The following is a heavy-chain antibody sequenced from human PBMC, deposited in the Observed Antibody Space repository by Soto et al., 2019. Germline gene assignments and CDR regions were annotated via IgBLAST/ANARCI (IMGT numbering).Heavy chain of an antibody. CDR3: ARDMSIAVAGTGGYCYYYGMDV. Sequence: PSETLSLTCTVSGGSISSYYWSWIRQPPGKGLEWIGYIYYSGSTNYNPSLKSRVTISVDTSKNQFSLKLSSVTAADTAVYYCARDMSIAVAGTGGYCYYYGMDVWGQGTTVTVS. J-gene: IGHJ6*02. CDR2: IYYSGST. V-gene: IGHV4-59*01. D-gene: IGHD6-19*01. CDR1: GGSISSYY.